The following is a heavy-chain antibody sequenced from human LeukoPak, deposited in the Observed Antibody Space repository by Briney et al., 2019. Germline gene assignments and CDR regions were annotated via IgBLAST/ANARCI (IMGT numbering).Heavy chain of an antibody. CDR3: ARDGADGSYDY. CDR1: AATFSSYA. D-gene: IGHD6-6*01. Sequence: SGNLSCNSAAATFSSYATSLVRQPPGQGLEWMGVIIPIFGTTNYAHKVQVRVTITTDKSTSTAYMELSSLRSEDTAVYYCARDGADGSYDYWGQGTLVTVSS. V-gene: IGHV1-69*05. CDR2: IIPIFGTT. J-gene: IGHJ4*02.